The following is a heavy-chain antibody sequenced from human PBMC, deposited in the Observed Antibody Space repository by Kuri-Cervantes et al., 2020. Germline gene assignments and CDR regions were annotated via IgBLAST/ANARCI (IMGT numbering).Heavy chain of an antibody. CDR2: INPNSGGT. D-gene: IGHD2-15*01. CDR3: AREPARVVVPMDV. J-gene: IGHJ6*02. CDR1: GYTFTGYY. Sequence: ASVKVSCKASGYTFTGYYMHWVRQAPGQGLEWMGWINPNSGGTNYAQKFQGRVTMTRDTSTSTVYMELSSLRSEDTAVYYCAREPARVVVPMDVWGQGTTVTVSS. V-gene: IGHV1-2*02.